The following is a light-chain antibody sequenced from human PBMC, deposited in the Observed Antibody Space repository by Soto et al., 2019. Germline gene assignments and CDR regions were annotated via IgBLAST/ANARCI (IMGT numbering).Light chain of an antibody. CDR3: QVWDRNSDHPGV. CDR1: NIGSKG. Sequence: SYELTQPPSVSVAPGQTASITCGGNNIGSKGVHWYQQKPGQAPVLVVYDDSDRPSGIPERFSGSNSGNTATLTISRVEGGYEADYYCQVWDRNSDHPGVFGGGTKVPVL. J-gene: IGLJ3*02. CDR2: DDS. V-gene: IGLV3-21*02.